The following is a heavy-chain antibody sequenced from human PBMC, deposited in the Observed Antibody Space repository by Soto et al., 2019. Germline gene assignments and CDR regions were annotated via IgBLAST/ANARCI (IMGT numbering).Heavy chain of an antibody. D-gene: IGHD2-2*01. CDR1: GGTFSSYI. V-gene: IGHV1-69*02. CDR3: ARGPACSSTSCYGDYYFDY. CDR2: IIPILGIA. Sequence: QVQLVQSGAEVKKPGSSVKVSCKASGGTFSSYIISWVRQAPGQGLEWMGRIIPILGIANYAQKFQGRVTITADKSTSTAYMELSSLRSEDTAVYYCARGPACSSTSCYGDYYFDYWGQGTLVTVSS. J-gene: IGHJ4*02.